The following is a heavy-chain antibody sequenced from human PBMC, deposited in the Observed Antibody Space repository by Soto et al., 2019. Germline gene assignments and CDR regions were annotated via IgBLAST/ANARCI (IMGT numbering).Heavy chain of an antibody. J-gene: IGHJ2*01. Sequence: QVQLVESGGGVVQPGRSLRLSCAASGFTFSSYGMHWVRQAPGKGLEWVAVIWYDGSNKYYADSVKGRFTISRDNSKNPVYLQMNSLRVEDTAVYYCAREEGLAGDFGLWGRGALVTVSS. CDR1: GFTFSSYG. V-gene: IGHV3-33*01. CDR3: AREEGLAGDFGL. CDR2: IWYDGSNK.